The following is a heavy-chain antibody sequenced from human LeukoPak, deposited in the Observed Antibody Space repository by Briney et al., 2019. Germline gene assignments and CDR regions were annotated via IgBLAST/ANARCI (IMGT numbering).Heavy chain of an antibody. Sequence: WASVKVSCKASGYTLTSYGISWVRQAPGQGLEWMGWISAYNGNTNYAQKLQGRVTMTTDTSTSTAYMELRSLRSDDTAVYYCARDGGVPAAIFYHYYYYMDVWGKGTTVTVSS. CDR2: ISAYNGNT. CDR1: GYTLTSYG. V-gene: IGHV1-18*01. D-gene: IGHD2-2*01. CDR3: ARDGGVPAAIFYHYYYYMDV. J-gene: IGHJ6*03.